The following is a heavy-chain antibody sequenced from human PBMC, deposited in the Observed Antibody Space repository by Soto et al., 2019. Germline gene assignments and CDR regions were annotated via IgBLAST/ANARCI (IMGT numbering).Heavy chain of an antibody. CDR2: INPNGGST. CDR3: ARSLLQGDF. D-gene: IGHD2-21*01. V-gene: IGHV1-46*01. CDR1: GYIFIHYY. Sequence: QVQLVQSRAEVKKPGASVKVSCKASGYIFIHYYIHWVRQAPGQGLEWMAIINPNGGSTNYAQKFQGRLTVTSDTCTSTVSMELNSLACDDTAVYFCARSLLQGDFWGQGTLVTVSS. J-gene: IGHJ4*02.